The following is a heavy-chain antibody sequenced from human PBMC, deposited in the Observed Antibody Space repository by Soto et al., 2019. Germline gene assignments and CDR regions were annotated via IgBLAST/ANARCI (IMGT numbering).Heavy chain of an antibody. CDR1: GGTFSSYA. CDR3: ARSQGSSTSLEIYYYSYYGMEV. Sequence: QVQLVQSGAEVKKPGSSVKVSCKASGGTFSSYAISWVRQAPGQGLEWMGGIIPISETTNYAQKFQGRVTITADESKSTAYMELSSLRSEDTAVYYCARSQGSSTSLEIYYYSYYGMEVWGQGTTVTVSS. V-gene: IGHV1-69*01. J-gene: IGHJ6*02. CDR2: IIPISETT. D-gene: IGHD2-2*01.